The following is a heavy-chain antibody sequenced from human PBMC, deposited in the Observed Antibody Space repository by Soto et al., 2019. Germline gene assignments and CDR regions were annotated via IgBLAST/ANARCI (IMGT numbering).Heavy chain of an antibody. CDR3: ARIPAVAVAGSRGAFDI. Sequence: QVQLVQSGAVVKKPGSSVKVSCKASGGTFSSYAISWVRQAPGQGLEWMGGIIPIFGTANYAQKFQGRVTITADESTSTAYMELSSLRSEDTAVYYCARIPAVAVAGSRGAFDIWGQGTMVTVSS. V-gene: IGHV1-69*01. D-gene: IGHD6-19*01. J-gene: IGHJ3*02. CDR1: GGTFSSYA. CDR2: IIPIFGTA.